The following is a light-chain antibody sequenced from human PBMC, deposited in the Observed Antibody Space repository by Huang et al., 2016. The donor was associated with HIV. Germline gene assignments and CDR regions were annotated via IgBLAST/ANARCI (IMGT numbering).Light chain of an antibody. Sequence: EVVMTQSPATLSVSPGERATLSCRASQRVSINVAWYQQKPGQAPRLLIYGASTRATCIPARFSGSGSGKEFTLTISGLQSEDYAVYFCQQYDDWPPYTFGQGTKLEIK. V-gene: IGKV3-15*01. CDR2: GAS. J-gene: IGKJ2*01. CDR1: QRVSIN. CDR3: QQYDDWPPYT.